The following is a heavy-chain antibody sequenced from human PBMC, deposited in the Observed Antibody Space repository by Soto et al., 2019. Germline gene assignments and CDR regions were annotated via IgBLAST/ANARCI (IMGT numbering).Heavy chain of an antibody. J-gene: IGHJ4*02. V-gene: IGHV3-33*01. CDR1: GFTFSSYG. CDR3: ARGITDARAKYFDY. Sequence: XGSLRLSCAASGFTFSSYGMHWVRQAPGKGLEWVAVICYDGSNKYYADSVKGRFTISRDNSKNTLYLQMNSLRAEDTAVYYCARGITDARAKYFDYWGQGTLVTVSS. D-gene: IGHD1-20*01. CDR2: ICYDGSNK.